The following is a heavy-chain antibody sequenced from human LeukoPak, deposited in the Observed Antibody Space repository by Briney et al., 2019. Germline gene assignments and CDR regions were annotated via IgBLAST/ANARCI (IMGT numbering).Heavy chain of an antibody. CDR2: ISSSGSTI. V-gene: IGHV3-48*03. D-gene: IGHD3-9*01. Sequence: GGSLRLSCAASGFTFSSYEMNWVRQAPGKGLEWVSYISSSGSTIYYADSVKGRFTISRDNAKNSLYLQMNSLRAEDTAVYYCARGFYDILTGYFTRFDYWGQGTLVTVSS. CDR1: GFTFSSYE. CDR3: ARGFYDILTGYFTRFDY. J-gene: IGHJ4*02.